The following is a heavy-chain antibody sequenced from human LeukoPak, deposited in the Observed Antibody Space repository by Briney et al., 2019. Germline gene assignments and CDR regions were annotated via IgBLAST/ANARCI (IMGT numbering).Heavy chain of an antibody. CDR2: INPNSGNT. D-gene: IGHD6-13*01. Sequence: ASVKVSCKASGYSFTSYDINWVRQATGQGLEWMGWINPNSGNTGYAQKFKGRVTMTRNTSISTAYMELSSLRSEDTAVYSCARGLIGQQLVLIYWGQGALVTVSS. V-gene: IGHV1-8*01. CDR3: ARGLIGQQLVLIY. CDR1: GYSFTSYD. J-gene: IGHJ4*02.